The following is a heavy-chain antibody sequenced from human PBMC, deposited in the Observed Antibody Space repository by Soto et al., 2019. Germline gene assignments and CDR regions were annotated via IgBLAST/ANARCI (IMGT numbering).Heavy chain of an antibody. V-gene: IGHV3-7*01. CDR1: GFTFTTSW. Sequence: EVQLVDSGGGLVQPGGSLRLSCAASGFTFTTSWMHWVRQAPGKGLEWVATIKQDGSEKYYVDSVKGRFTVSRDNAKNSLYLQMSSMRAEDTAVYYCVLGRGWYVALWGRGTLLTVSS. J-gene: IGHJ2*01. D-gene: IGHD3-16*01. CDR2: IKQDGSEK. CDR3: VLGRGWYVAL.